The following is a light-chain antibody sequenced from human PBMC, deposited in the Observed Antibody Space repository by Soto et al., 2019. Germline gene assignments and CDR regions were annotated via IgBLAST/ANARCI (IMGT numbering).Light chain of an antibody. Sequence: DIQMTQSPSSLSASVGDRVTITCRASQGISTWLAWYQQKPGKAPKLLIYAASTLQSGVPSRFSGSGSGTEFTLTIISLQPEDFATYYCQQSYRFPKTFGRGTKVDIK. J-gene: IGKJ1*01. V-gene: IGKV1-12*01. CDR2: AAS. CDR3: QQSYRFPKT. CDR1: QGISTW.